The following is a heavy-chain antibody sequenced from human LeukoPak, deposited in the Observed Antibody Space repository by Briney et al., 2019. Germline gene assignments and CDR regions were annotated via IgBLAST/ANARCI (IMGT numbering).Heavy chain of an antibody. CDR2: INWDDQK. CDR1: GFSLTTSGVG. Sequence: ESGPTLVKPTQTLTLTCTFSGFSLTTSGVGVGWIRQPPGKALEWLALINWDDQKVYSPSIQSRLFITKDTSKNQVVLTMTNVDPVDTATYYCAHRRDSSGYQYRYWFAPWGQGTLVTVSS. D-gene: IGHD3-22*01. V-gene: IGHV2-5*02. CDR3: AHRRDSSGYQYRYWFAP. J-gene: IGHJ5*02.